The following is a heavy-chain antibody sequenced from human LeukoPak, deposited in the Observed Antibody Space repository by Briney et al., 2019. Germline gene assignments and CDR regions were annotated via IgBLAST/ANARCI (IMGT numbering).Heavy chain of an antibody. Sequence: GGSLRLSCAASGFTFNDAWMSWVRQAPGKGLEWVGRIKSKTDGGTTNYAAPVKGRFTISRDDSKNTLYLQMNSLKTEDTAVYYCTTAVVRGLNAFDIWGRGTMVTVSS. CDR2: IKSKTDGGTT. CDR1: GFTFNDAW. D-gene: IGHD3-10*01. CDR3: TTAVVRGLNAFDI. V-gene: IGHV3-15*01. J-gene: IGHJ3*02.